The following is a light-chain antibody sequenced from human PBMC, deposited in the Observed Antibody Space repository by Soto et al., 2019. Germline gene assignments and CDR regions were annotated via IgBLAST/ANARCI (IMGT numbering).Light chain of an antibody. CDR3: QQYGSSPIT. CDR1: QSVSSNY. V-gene: IGKV3-20*01. J-gene: IGKJ5*01. Sequence: EIVLTQSPGTLSLSPGERATLSCRTNQSVSSNYLAWYHQKPGQAPRLLIYGASSRATGIPDRLSGSGSGTDFTLTISRLEPEDFAVYYCQQYGSSPITFGQGTRLEIK. CDR2: GAS.